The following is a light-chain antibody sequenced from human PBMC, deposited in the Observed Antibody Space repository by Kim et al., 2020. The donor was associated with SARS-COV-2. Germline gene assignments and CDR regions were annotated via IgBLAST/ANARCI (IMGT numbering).Light chain of an antibody. J-gene: IGLJ3*02. CDR3: SSYTSSSTLRV. CDR2: DVS. Sequence: QSITISCTGTSSDVGAYNYVSWYQQHPGKAPKLMIYDVSNRPSGVSNRFSGSKSGNTASLTISGLQAEDEADYYCSSYTSSSTLRVFGGGTQLTVL. CDR1: SSDVGAYNY. V-gene: IGLV2-14*03.